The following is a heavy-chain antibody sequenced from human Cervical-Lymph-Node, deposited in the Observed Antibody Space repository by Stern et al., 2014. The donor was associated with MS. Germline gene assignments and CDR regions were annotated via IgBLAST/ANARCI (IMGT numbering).Heavy chain of an antibody. J-gene: IGHJ4*02. V-gene: IGHV4-34*01. Sequence: QVQLQQWGAGLLKPSETLSLTCAVYGGAFSGYHWSWIRQPPGKGLEWIGEINHSGSTNYNPSLKSRVTISVDTSKNQFSLKLSSVTAADTAVYYCARGSLAGAFDYWGQGTLVTVSS. D-gene: IGHD1-26*01. CDR3: ARGSLAGAFDY. CDR2: INHSGST. CDR1: GGAFSGYH.